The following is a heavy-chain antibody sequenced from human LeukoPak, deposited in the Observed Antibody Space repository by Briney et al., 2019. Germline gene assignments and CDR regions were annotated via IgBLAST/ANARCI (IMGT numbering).Heavy chain of an antibody. CDR1: GFTFSRYA. D-gene: IGHD5-12*01. V-gene: IGHV3-23*01. CDR2: LSGSGDST. J-gene: IGHJ4*02. CDR3: AKAGSLATPTPYYFDY. Sequence: GGSLRLSCAASGFTFSRYAMRWVRQAPGKGLECVSTLSGSGDSTYYADSVKGRFTISRDNSKNTLYLQMNSLRAEDTAVYYCAKAGSLATPTPYYFDYWGQGTLVTVSS.